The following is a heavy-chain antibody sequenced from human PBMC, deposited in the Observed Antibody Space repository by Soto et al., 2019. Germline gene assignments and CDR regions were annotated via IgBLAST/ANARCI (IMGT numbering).Heavy chain of an antibody. Sequence: PGGSLRLSCAASGFTFSSYSMNWVRQAPGKGLEWVSYISSSSSTIYYADSVKGRFTISRDNAKNSLYLQMNSLRAEDTAVYYCARSRDYGGNSGIWGIWYFDLWGRGTLVTVSS. D-gene: IGHD4-17*01. CDR1: GFTFSSYS. CDR3: ARSRDYGGNSGIWGIWYFDL. CDR2: ISSSSSTI. J-gene: IGHJ2*01. V-gene: IGHV3-48*01.